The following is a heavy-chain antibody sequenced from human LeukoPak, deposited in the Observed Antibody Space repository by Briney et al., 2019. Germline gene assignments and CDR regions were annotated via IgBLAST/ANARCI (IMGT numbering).Heavy chain of an antibody. Sequence: ASVKVSCKASGYTFTSYDINWVRQATGQGLEWMGWMNPNSGNTGYAQKFQGRVTMTRNTSISTAYMELSSLRSEDTAVYYCARGGAGGGYYYDSSGSPVDYWGQGTLVTVSS. V-gene: IGHV1-8*01. J-gene: IGHJ4*02. CDR1: GYTFTSYD. D-gene: IGHD3-22*01. CDR2: MNPNSGNT. CDR3: ARGGAGGGYYYDSSGSPVDY.